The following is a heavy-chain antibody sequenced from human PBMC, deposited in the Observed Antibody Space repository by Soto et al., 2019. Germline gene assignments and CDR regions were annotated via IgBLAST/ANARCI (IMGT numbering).Heavy chain of an antibody. CDR1: GLKFRSYA. J-gene: IGHJ4*02. CDR3: ASLLEWFSPPLY. CDR2: ISYDGSNK. D-gene: IGHD3-3*01. Sequence: RHSCGASGLKFRSYARHWVRQAPGKGLEWVAVISYDGSNKYYADSVKGRFTISRDNSKNTLYLQMNSLRAEDTAVYYCASLLEWFSPPLYWGQGTLVTVSS. V-gene: IGHV3-30-3*01.